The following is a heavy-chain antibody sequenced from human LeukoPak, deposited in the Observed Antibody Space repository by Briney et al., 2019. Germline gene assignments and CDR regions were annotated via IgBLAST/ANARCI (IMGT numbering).Heavy chain of an antibody. CDR3: ARGVPVLWFGELFPNWFDP. CDR1: GYTFTSYY. CDR2: INPSGGST. V-gene: IGHV1-46*01. J-gene: IGHJ5*02. Sequence: ASVKVSCKASGYTFTSYYMHWVRQAPGQGLEWMGIINPSGGSTSYAQKFQGRVTMTRDMSTSTVYMELSSLRSEDTAVYYCARGVPVLWFGELFPNWFDPWGQGTLVIVSS. D-gene: IGHD3-10*01.